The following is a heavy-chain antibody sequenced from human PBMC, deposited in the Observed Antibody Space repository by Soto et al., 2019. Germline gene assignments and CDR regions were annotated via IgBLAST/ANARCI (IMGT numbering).Heavy chain of an antibody. Sequence: PSETLSLTCTVSGGSISSYYWSWIRQPAGKGLEWIGRIYTSGSTNYNPSLKSRVTMSVDTSKNQFSLKLSSVTAADTAVYYCAREKYTIFGVANNWFDPWGQGTLVTVS. CDR1: GGSISSYY. V-gene: IGHV4-4*07. CDR2: IYTSGST. CDR3: AREKYTIFGVANNWFDP. J-gene: IGHJ5*02. D-gene: IGHD3-3*01.